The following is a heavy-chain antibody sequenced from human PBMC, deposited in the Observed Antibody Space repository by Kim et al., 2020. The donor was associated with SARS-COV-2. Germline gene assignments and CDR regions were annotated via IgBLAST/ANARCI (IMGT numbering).Heavy chain of an antibody. D-gene: IGHD2-21*01. V-gene: IGHV4-30-4*01. J-gene: IGHJ3*02. CDR1: GGSISSGDYY. CDR3: ASDLNYCGGDCGALDAFDI. CDR2: IYYSGST. Sequence: SETLSLTCTVSGGSISSGDYYWSWIRQPPGKGLEWIGYIYYSGSTYYNPSLKSRVTISVDTSKNQFSLKLSSVTAADTAVYYCASDLNYCGGDCGALDAFDIWGQGTMVTVSS.